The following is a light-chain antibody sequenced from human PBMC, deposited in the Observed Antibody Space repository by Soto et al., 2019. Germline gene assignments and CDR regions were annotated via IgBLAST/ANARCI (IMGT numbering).Light chain of an antibody. J-gene: IGLJ1*01. V-gene: IGLV2-14*01. Sequence: QSALTQPASVSGSPGQSITISCTGTSSDVGEYNYVSWYQQHPGIAPKLMIYEVRNRPSGVSNRFSGSKSGNTASLTISGLQTEDEADYYCSSYTSTSTLYVFGTGTKVTVL. CDR1: SSDVGEYNY. CDR3: SSYTSTSTLYV. CDR2: EVR.